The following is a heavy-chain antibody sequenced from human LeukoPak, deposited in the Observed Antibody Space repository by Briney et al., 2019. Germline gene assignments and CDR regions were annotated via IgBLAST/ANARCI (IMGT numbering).Heavy chain of an antibody. CDR2: INHSGST. Sequence: SETLSLTCAVYGGSFSGYYWSWIRQPPGKGLEWIGEINHSGSTNYNPSLKSRVTISVDTSKNQFSLKLSSVTAADTAVYYCARAVVVPAALDPWGQGTLVTVSS. CDR1: GGSFSGYY. D-gene: IGHD2-2*01. J-gene: IGHJ5*02. CDR3: ARAVVVPAALDP. V-gene: IGHV4-34*01.